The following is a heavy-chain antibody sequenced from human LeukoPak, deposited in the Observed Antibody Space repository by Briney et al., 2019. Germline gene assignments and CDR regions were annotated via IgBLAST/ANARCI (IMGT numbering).Heavy chain of an antibody. D-gene: IGHD3/OR15-3a*01. J-gene: IGHJ4*02. CDR3: ARDRTDWGPVFDY. CDR2: ISSSSSTI. Sequence: QSGGSLRLSCAASGFTFSSYSMNWVRKARGKGLEWVSYISSSSSTIYYADSVKGRFTISRDNAKNSLYLQMNSLRAEDTAVYYCARDRTDWGPVFDYWGQGTLVTVSS. CDR1: GFTFSSYS. V-gene: IGHV3-48*01.